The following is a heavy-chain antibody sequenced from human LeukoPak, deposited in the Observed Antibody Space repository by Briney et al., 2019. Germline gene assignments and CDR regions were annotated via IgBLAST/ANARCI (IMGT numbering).Heavy chain of an antibody. J-gene: IGHJ6*02. CDR1: GYTFTGYY. Sequence: ASVKVSCKASGYTFTGYYMHWVRQAPGQGLEWMGWINPNSGGTNYAQKFQGRVTMTRDTSISTAYMELSRLRSDDTAVYYCARVLWFGELGHGMDVWGQGTTVTVSS. CDR3: ARVLWFGELGHGMDV. CDR2: INPNSGGT. V-gene: IGHV1-2*02. D-gene: IGHD3-10*01.